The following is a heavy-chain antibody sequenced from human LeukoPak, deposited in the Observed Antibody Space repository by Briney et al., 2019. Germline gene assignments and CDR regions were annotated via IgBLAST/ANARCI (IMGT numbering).Heavy chain of an antibody. CDR2: INAGNGNT. Sequence: GASVKVSCKASEYTFTDYAINWVRQAPGQRLEWMGWINAGNGNTRYSQRFQGRVTITRDTSASTAYMELSSLRSEDTAVYYCARDSFSVTSRSSWYISNWFDPWGQGTLVTVSS. J-gene: IGHJ5*02. CDR3: ARDSFSVTSRSSWYISNWFDP. CDR1: EYTFTDYA. V-gene: IGHV1-3*01. D-gene: IGHD6-13*01.